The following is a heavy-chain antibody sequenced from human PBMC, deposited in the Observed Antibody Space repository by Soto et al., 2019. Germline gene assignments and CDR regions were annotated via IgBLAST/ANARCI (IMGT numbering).Heavy chain of an antibody. CDR3: ESYSCADTTVTPSYYYYYYMDV. Sequence: ASVKVSCKASGYTFTSYAMHWVRQAPGQRLEWMGWINAGNGNTKYSQKFQGRVTITRDTSASTAYMELSSLRSEDTAVYYSESYSCADTTVTPSYYYYYYMDVWGKGTTVIVSS. CDR1: GYTFTSYA. J-gene: IGHJ6*03. V-gene: IGHV1-3*01. D-gene: IGHD4-4*01. CDR2: INAGNGNT.